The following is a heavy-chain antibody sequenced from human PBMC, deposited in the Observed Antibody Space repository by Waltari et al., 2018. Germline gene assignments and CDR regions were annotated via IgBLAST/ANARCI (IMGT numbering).Heavy chain of an antibody. CDR3: ARLPYSGRYYYYFDY. J-gene: IGHJ4*02. V-gene: IGHV4-59*01. CDR2: ISDAGFT. CDR1: GASINGYF. Sequence: QVHLQESVPGLVKPSETLSLTCSVSGASINGYFWSWIRQPPGKGLEWIGYISDAGFTNYNPSLKSRVTISLDTSKTQFSLKVSSVTAADTAVYYCARLPYSGRYYYYFDYWGQGAQVTVSS. D-gene: IGHD1-26*01.